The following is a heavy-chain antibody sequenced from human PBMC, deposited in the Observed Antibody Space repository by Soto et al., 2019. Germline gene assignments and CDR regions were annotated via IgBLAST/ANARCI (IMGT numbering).Heavy chain of an antibody. CDR2: IYYRGTS. CDR1: GASITSVDYY. V-gene: IGHV4-30-4*01. CDR3: AGALGILAGYYRP. D-gene: IGHD3-9*01. J-gene: IGHJ5*01. Sequence: QVHLQESGPGLVKPSQTLSLTCTVSGASITSVDYYWSWIRQSPGTGLEWIGYIYYRGTSYYNPSLKSRVSISVDTSKNQFSLNLQSVTAADTAVYYCAGALGILAGYYRPWGQGTLVTVSS.